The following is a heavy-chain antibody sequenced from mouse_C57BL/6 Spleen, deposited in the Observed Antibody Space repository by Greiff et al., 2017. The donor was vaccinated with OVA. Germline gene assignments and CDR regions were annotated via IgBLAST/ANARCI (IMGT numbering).Heavy chain of an antibody. D-gene: IGHD1-1*01. CDR2: IYPGSGST. V-gene: IGHV1-55*01. CDR3: GGYGSSYEYFDV. Sequence: QVQLQQSGAELVKPGASVKMSCKASGYTFPSYWITWVKQRPGQGLEWIGDIYPGSGSTNYNEKFKSKATLTVDTSSSTAYMQLSSLTSEDSAVYYCGGYGSSYEYFDVWGTGTTVTVSS. J-gene: IGHJ1*03. CDR1: GYTFPSYW.